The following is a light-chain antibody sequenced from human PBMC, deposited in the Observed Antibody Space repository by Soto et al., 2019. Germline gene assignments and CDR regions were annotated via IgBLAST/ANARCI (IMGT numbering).Light chain of an antibody. V-gene: IGKV1-39*01. Sequence: DIKLTQSPSSLSASVGDRVTITCRASLRISKYLTWYQQKPGKAPKLLIYGASTLQSGVPSRFSASGSGTDFTVTITTLQTEDSATYFCQQSHSTPHTFGGGTKLEI. CDR1: LRISKY. CDR3: QQSHSTPHT. J-gene: IGKJ4*01. CDR2: GAS.